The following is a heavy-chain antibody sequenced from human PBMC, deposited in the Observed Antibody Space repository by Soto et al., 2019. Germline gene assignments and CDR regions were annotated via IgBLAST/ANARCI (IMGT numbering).Heavy chain of an antibody. CDR3: ARDRPTYYDILTGLDGLDI. D-gene: IGHD3-9*01. Sequence: ASVKVSCKSSNYIFKDFGVSWVRQAPGQGLEWMGWISAYNGDTNYAQNFQGRVTMTTDTSTDTAYMEVRSLRSDDTAMYYCARDRPTYYDILTGLDGLDIWGQGTMVTVSS. CDR2: ISAYNGDT. J-gene: IGHJ3*02. CDR1: NYIFKDFG. V-gene: IGHV1-18*04.